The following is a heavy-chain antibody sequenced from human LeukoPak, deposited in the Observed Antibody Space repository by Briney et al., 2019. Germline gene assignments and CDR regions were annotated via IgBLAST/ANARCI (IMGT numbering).Heavy chain of an antibody. V-gene: IGHV3-9*01. Sequence: PGRSLRPSWAPAGFTFDDYAMHSARQAPGKGLEWVSGISWNSGTIGYADSVKGRFTISRDNAKNSLYLQMNSLRAEDTAMYYCAKDQSSATTPWGAFDIWGQGTMVTVSS. CDR2: ISWNSGTI. CDR1: GFTFDDYA. J-gene: IGHJ3*02. D-gene: IGHD2-2*01. CDR3: AKDQSSATTPWGAFDI.